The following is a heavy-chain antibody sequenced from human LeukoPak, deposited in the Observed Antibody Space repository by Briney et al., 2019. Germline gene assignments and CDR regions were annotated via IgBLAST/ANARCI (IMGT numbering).Heavy chain of an antibody. CDR2: ITASDGNT. CDR1: GFTFSSYT. CDR3: ARDLVGGSLDY. D-gene: IGHD1-26*01. J-gene: IGHJ4*02. V-gene: IGHV3-23*01. Sequence: GGSLRLSCAASGFTFSSYTMSWVRQAPGKGLEWVSTITASDGNTYYADSVKGRFTVSRDNSKNTLYLQMNSLRAEDTAVYYCARDLVGGSLDYWGQGTLVTVSS.